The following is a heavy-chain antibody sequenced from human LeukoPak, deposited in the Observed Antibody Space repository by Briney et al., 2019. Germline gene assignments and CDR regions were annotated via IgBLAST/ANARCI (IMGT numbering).Heavy chain of an antibody. CDR1: GFTFSNYG. J-gene: IGHJ4*02. Sequence: PGGSLRLSCPASGFTFSNYGMHWVRQAPGKGLEWVAVISYDGSNKYYADSVKGRFTISRDNSKNTLYLQMNTLRTEDTAVYYCAKDHDSSGYYYVDYWGQGTLVTVSS. CDR3: AKDHDSSGYYYVDY. CDR2: ISYDGSNK. V-gene: IGHV3-30*18. D-gene: IGHD3-22*01.